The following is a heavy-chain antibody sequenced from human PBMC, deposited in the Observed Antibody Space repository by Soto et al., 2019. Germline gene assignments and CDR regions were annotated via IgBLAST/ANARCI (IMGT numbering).Heavy chain of an antibody. CDR2: INPILGIA. J-gene: IGHJ6*03. Sequence: QVQLVQSGAEVKKPGSSVKVSCKASGGTFSSYTISWVRQAPGQGLEWMGRINPILGIANYAQKFQGRVTITADKSTSTAYMELSSLRSEDTAVYYCAASYCSSTSCYPYYYYYMDVWGKGTTVTVSS. CDR3: AASYCSSTSCYPYYYYYMDV. CDR1: GGTFSSYT. D-gene: IGHD2-2*01. V-gene: IGHV1-69*02.